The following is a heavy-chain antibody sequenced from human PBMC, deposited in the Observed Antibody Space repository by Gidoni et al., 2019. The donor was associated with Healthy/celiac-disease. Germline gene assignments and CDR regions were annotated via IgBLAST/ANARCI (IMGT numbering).Heavy chain of an antibody. V-gene: IGHV5-51*01. Sequence: VQLVQSGAEVKRPGESLNIACKVSGYSFTSYWIVWVRKMPGKGLEWMGIISPGDSDTRYSPSFQGQVTISADKANSTAYLQWSSLKAPETAMYYCATSGGELTSAWFDPWGQGTLVTVSS. D-gene: IGHD1-26*01. J-gene: IGHJ5*02. CDR3: ATSGGELTSAWFDP. CDR2: ISPGDSDT. CDR1: GYSFTSYW.